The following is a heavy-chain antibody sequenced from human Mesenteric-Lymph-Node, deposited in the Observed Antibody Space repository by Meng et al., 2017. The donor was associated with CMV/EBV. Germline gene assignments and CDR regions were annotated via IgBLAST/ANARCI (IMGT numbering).Heavy chain of an antibody. Sequence: VSSGSYYWSWIRQPPGEGLEWIGYIYSSGNTNYSPSLKSRVTILLDTSKNQFSLKLTSVTAADTAIYYCASGYYDILTGYYNTPFDYWGQGTLVTVSS. V-gene: IGHV4-61*01. CDR2: IYSSGNT. CDR1: VSSGSYY. J-gene: IGHJ4*02. CDR3: ASGYYDILTGYYNTPFDY. D-gene: IGHD3-9*01.